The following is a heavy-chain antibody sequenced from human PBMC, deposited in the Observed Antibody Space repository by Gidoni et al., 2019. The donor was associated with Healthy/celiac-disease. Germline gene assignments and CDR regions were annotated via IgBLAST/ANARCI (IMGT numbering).Heavy chain of an antibody. D-gene: IGHD3-16*02. J-gene: IGHJ4*02. Sequence: QLQLQQWGAGLLKPSETLSLTCAVYGGSFSGYYGSWSRQPPGKGLEWIVEINLSESTNYHLTIKSRVTISVYTSKNQFSLTLSSVTAADTAVYYCAREKGVVIVNFDYWGQGTLVTVSS. V-gene: IGHV4-34*01. CDR3: AREKGVVIVNFDY. CDR1: GGSFSGYY. CDR2: INLSEST.